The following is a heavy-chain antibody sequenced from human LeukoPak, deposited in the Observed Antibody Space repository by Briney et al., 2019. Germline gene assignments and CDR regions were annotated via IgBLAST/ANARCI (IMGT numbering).Heavy chain of an antibody. J-gene: IGHJ4*02. CDR1: GYTFTSYY. V-gene: IGHV1-46*03. D-gene: IGHD2-15*01. CDR3: ASGRASEY. Sequence: ASVKVSCKASGYTFTSYYMHWVRQAPAQGLEWMGVINPSGGSTNYAQKFQGRVTMNTDTSTSTEYMELRSLRSEETAVYYWASGRASEYWGQGTLVTVSS. CDR2: INPSGGST.